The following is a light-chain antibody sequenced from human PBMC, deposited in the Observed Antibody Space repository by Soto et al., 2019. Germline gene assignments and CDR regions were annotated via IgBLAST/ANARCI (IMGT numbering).Light chain of an antibody. J-gene: IGLJ2*01. Sequence: QSVLTQPPSASGTPGQRVTISCSGSRSNIGINTVTWYQHLPGTAPKLLIYRNHQRPSGVPHRSSGSKSGTSASLAISGLRSEDEADYYCAGWDDSLNGVVFGGGTKLTVL. CDR1: RSNIGINT. V-gene: IGLV1-44*01. CDR2: RNH. CDR3: AGWDDSLNGVV.